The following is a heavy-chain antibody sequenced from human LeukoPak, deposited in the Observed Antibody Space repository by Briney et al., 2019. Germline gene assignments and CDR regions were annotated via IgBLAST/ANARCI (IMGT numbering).Heavy chain of an antibody. CDR1: GLTFSSYA. J-gene: IGHJ6*02. CDR3: GRGHYDFWCGYQSYGMDV. Sequence: AGGSLTLSCAVSGLTFSSYAMHWVRPAPGRGLEWVAVISYDGSNKYYADSVKGRFTISRDNSKNTLYLQMNSLRAEDTAVYYCGRGHYDFWCGYQSYGMDVWGQGTTVTVSS. D-gene: IGHD3-3*01. CDR2: ISYDGSNK. V-gene: IGHV3-30-3*01.